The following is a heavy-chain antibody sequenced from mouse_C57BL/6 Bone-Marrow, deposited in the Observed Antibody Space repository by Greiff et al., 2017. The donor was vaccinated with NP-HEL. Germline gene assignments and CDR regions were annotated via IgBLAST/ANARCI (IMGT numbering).Heavy chain of an antibody. Sequence: QVQLQQSGPELVKPGASVKISCKASGYAFSSSWMNWVKQRPGKGLEWIGRIYPGDGDTNYNGKFKGKATLTADKSSSTAYMQLSSLTSEDSAVYFCARSDWDFDYWGQGTTLTVSS. CDR2: IYPGDGDT. CDR1: GYAFSSSW. J-gene: IGHJ2*01. CDR3: ARSDWDFDY. V-gene: IGHV1-82*01. D-gene: IGHD4-1*01.